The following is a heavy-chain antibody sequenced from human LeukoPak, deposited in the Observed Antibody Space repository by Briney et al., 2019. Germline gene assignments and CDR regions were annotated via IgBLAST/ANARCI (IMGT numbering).Heavy chain of an antibody. J-gene: IGHJ4*02. CDR1: GFTFNDAW. CDR2: IKSKTDGATI. D-gene: IGHD6-13*01. CDR3: TTLAGGSFGY. Sequence: TAGGSLRLSCAASGFTFNDAWMNWVRHAPGKGLEWVGRIKSKTDGATIEYGAPVKGRFTISRDDSKNTLYLQMGSLKDEDTAVYYCTTLAGGSFGYWGQGNLVTVSS. V-gene: IGHV3-15*01.